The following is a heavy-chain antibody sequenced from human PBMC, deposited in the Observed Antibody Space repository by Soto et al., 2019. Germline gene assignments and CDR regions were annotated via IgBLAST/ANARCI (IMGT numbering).Heavy chain of an antibody. V-gene: IGHV3-30-3*01. J-gene: IGHJ4*02. CDR1: GFTFSSYA. CDR2: ISYDGSNK. Sequence: GGSLRLSCASSGFTFSSYAMHLVRQAPGKGLEWVAVISYDGSNKYYADSVKGRFTISRDNAKNSLYLQMNSLRAEDTAVYYCARDVAYCSGGSCPIDYWGQGTLVTVSS. CDR3: ARDVAYCSGGSCPIDY. D-gene: IGHD2-15*01.